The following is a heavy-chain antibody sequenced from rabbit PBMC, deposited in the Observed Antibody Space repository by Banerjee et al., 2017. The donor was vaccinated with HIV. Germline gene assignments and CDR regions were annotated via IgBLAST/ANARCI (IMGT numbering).Heavy chain of an antibody. CDR2: IDVRSDT. J-gene: IGHJ4*01. Sequence: QEQLVESGGGLVQPEGCLTLTCTASGFSFSSSYFMCWVRQAPGKGLEWIGCIDVRSDTYDSSWAKGRFTNSKSSSTTVTLQMTSLTAADTAAYFCARDLDSEPYVSFDLWGPGTLVTVS. V-gene: IGHV1S45*01. CDR1: GFSFSSSYF. D-gene: IGHD1-1*01. CDR3: ARDLDSEPYVSFDL.